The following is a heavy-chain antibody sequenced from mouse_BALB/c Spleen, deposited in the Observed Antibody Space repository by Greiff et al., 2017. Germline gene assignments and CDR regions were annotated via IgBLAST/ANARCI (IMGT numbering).Heavy chain of an antibody. CDR1: GFTFTDYY. CDR3: ARAYYGNAMDY. Sequence: EVKVVESGGGLVQPGGSLRLSCATSGFTFTDYYMSWVRQPPGKALEWLGFIRNKANGYTTEYSASVKGRFTISRDNSQSILYLQMNTLRAEDSATYYCARAYYGNAMDYWGQGTSVTVSS. V-gene: IGHV7-3*02. J-gene: IGHJ4*01. CDR2: IRNKANGYTT. D-gene: IGHD2-10*01.